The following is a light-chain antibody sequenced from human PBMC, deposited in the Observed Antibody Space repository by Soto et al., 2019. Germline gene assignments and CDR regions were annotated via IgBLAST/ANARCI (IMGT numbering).Light chain of an antibody. Sequence: QSVMTQPPSASGTPGQRVPITCSGSSSNIGSNTVNWYQQLPGTAPKLLIYSNNQRPSGVPDRFSGSKSGTSASLAISGLQSEDVADYYCAAWDDSLNVVLFGGGTKLTVL. CDR3: AAWDDSLNVVL. V-gene: IGLV1-44*01. CDR2: SNN. CDR1: SSNIGSNT. J-gene: IGLJ2*01.